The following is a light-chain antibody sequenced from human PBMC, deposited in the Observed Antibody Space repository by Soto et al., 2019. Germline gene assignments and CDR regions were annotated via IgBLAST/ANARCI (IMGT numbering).Light chain of an antibody. Sequence: DIQMTQSPSTLSASVGDRFTITCRASQSISSWLSWYQQKPGKAPKLLIYAASSLQSGVPSRFSGSGSGTDFTLTISSLQPEDFATYYCQQSYSTPITFGQGTRLEIK. CDR1: QSISSW. CDR2: AAS. V-gene: IGKV1-39*01. CDR3: QQSYSTPIT. J-gene: IGKJ5*01.